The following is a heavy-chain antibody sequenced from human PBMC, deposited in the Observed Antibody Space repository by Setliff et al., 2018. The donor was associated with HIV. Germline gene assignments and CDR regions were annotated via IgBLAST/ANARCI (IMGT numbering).Heavy chain of an antibody. V-gene: IGHV4-59*08. D-gene: IGHD2-2*01. CDR2: IHVSGST. CDR3: ARADIVVVPAAMDYYYYMDV. J-gene: IGHJ6*03. CDR1: GGSMNANH. Sequence: SETLSLTCTVSGGSMNANHWSWIRQSPGKGPEWIAYIHVSGSTYFNPSLSSRVTISIDTSNNQFFLRLSSVTAADTAVYYCARADIVVVPAAMDYYYYMDVGGKGTTVTVSS.